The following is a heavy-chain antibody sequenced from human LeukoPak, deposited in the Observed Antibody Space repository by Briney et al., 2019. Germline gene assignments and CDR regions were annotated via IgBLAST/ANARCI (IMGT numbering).Heavy chain of an antibody. D-gene: IGHD2-2*01. Sequence: SVKVSCKASGGIFSSYAISWVRQAPGQGLEWMGGIIPIFGTANYAQKFQGRVTITADESTSTAYMELSSLRSEDTAVYYCAREGYCSSTSCYSSFDYWGQGTLVTVSS. J-gene: IGHJ4*02. CDR2: IIPIFGTA. CDR1: GGIFSSYA. CDR3: AREGYCSSTSCYSSFDY. V-gene: IGHV1-69*13.